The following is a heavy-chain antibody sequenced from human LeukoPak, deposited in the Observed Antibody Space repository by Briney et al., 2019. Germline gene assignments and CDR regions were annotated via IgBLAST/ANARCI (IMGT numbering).Heavy chain of an antibody. CDR2: ISSSGSTI. CDR1: GFTFSDYY. D-gene: IGHD6-13*01. J-gene: IGHJ6*03. CDR3: ARAAAGTGGPYYYYMDV. Sequence: GGSLRLSCAAPGFTFSDYYMSWNRHAPGRGLKWVSYISSSGSTIYYADSVKGRFTISRDNAKNSLYLQMNSLRTEDTAVYYCARAAAGTGGPYYYYMDVWGKGTTVTVSS. V-gene: IGHV3-11*01.